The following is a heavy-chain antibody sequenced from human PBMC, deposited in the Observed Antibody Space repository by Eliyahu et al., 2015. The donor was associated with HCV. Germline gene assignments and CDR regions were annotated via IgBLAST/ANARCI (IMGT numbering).Heavy chain of an antibody. CDR2: IYSSGKT. V-gene: IGHV4-39*01. CDR3: AXQIARGLXAFDV. J-gene: IGHJ3*01. Sequence: QPPGKGLEWIGSIYSSGKTYYNPSLKTRVTVSVDTSKNQFSLEVXSVTAADTSLYQCAXQIARGLXAFDVWGHGTTVTVSS. D-gene: IGHD2-21*01.